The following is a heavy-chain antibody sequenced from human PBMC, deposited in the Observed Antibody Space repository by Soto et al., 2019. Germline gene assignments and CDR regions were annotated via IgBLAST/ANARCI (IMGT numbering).Heavy chain of an antibody. CDR2: IIPIFGTA. Sequence: QVQLVQSGAEVKKPGSSVKVSCKASGGTFSSYAISWVRQAPGQGLEWMGGIIPIFGTANYAQKFQGRVRITAAESRSTAYMELGSLRSEDTAVYYCARDRGGGSSWYAVFDYWGQGTLVTVSS. D-gene: IGHD6-13*01. V-gene: IGHV1-69*01. J-gene: IGHJ4*02. CDR1: GGTFSSYA. CDR3: ARDRGGGSSWYAVFDY.